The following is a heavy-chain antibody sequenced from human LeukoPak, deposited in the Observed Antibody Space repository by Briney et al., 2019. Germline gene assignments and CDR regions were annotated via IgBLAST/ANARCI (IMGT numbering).Heavy chain of an antibody. V-gene: IGHV1-69*06. CDR1: GDTFSSFA. D-gene: IGHD2-2*02. CDR2: IIPMFDKA. J-gene: IGHJ4*02. CDR3: TSRPFQPLLYPVYFDC. Sequence: ASVKVSCKASGDTFSSFAISWVRQAPGQGLEWMGGIIPMFDKANYAQKFQGRVTITADKSTSTAYMELSGLRSEDTAVYYCTSRPFQPLLYPVYFDCWGQGTLVTVSS.